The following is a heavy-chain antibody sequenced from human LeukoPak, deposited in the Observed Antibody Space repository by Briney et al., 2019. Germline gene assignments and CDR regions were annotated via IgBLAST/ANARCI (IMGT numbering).Heavy chain of an antibody. CDR3: ARAYGSGSYYFDY. J-gene: IGHJ4*02. Sequence: PGGSLRLSCAASGFTFSDYYMSWIRQAPGKGLEWISYISSSSNYKNYADSVQGRFTISRDNAKSSLYLQMNGLRAVDTAVYYCARAYGSGSYYFDYWGQGTLVTVSS. D-gene: IGHD3-10*01. CDR2: ISSSSNYK. CDR1: GFTFSDYY. V-gene: IGHV3-11*06.